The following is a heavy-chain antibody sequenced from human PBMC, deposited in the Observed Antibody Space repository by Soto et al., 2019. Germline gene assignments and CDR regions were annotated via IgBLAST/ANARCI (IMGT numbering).Heavy chain of an antibody. J-gene: IGHJ5*02. V-gene: IGHV3-48*02. CDR3: ARDNGMAGSFDP. CDR1: GFIFSSYS. CDR2: ISFTSSTI. D-gene: IGHD2-8*01. Sequence: GGSLRLSCAASGFIFSSYSMNWVRQAPGKGLEWVSYISFTSSTIFYADSVRGRFTISRDNAKNSLYLQMNTLRDEDTAVYYCARDNGMAGSFDPWGQGTLVTVPQ.